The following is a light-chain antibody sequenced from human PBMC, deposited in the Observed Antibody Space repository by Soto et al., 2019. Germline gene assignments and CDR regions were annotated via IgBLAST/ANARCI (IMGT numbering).Light chain of an antibody. CDR1: QSVSSN. Sequence: IVMTQFPATLTVSPGERAILSCRASQSVSSNLAWYQQKPGQAPRLLIYDASTRAAGVPARFSGSGSGTDFTLVITSLQSEDFAVYFCQQYKNWLALTFGGGTKVEI. V-gene: IGKV3-15*01. CDR3: QQYKNWLALT. CDR2: DAS. J-gene: IGKJ4*01.